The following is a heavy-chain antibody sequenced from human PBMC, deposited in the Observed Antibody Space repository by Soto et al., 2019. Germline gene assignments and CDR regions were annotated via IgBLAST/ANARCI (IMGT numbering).Heavy chain of an antibody. V-gene: IGHV3-64*01. CDR1: GFTFSSYA. J-gene: IGHJ6*02. D-gene: IGHD3-3*01. CDR2: ISSNGGST. Sequence: GGSLRLSCAASGFTFSSYAMHWVRQAPGKGLEYVSAISSNGGSTYYANSVKGRFTISRDNSKNTLYLQMGSLRAEDMAVYYCARDKSPTIFGAALNYYYGMDVWGQGTTVTVSS. CDR3: ARDKSPTIFGAALNYYYGMDV.